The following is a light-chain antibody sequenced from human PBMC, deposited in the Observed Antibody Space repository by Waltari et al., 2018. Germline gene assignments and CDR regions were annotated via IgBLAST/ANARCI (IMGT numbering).Light chain of an antibody. V-gene: IGLV3-1*01. CDR2: QDS. CDR1: KLGDKF. CDR3: QAWDTSAAI. J-gene: IGLJ2*01. Sequence: SYELTQPPSVSVSPGQTATITCSGDKLGDKFASWYQQKPGQSPVLVMYQDSKRPSGTPGRFSGANSGNTATLTISGTQAMDEADYYCQAWDTSAAIFGGGTKLTVL.